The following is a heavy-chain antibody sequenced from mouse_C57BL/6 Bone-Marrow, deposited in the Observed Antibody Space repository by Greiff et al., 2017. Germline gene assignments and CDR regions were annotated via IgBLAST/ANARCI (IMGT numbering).Heavy chain of an antibody. CDR1: GFTFSSYG. J-gene: IGHJ1*03. CDR3: ARRGLLRYFDV. V-gene: IGHV5-6*02. Sequence: EVKLMESGGDLVKPGGSLKLSCAASGFTFSSYGMSWVRQTPDKRLEWVATISSGGSYTYYPDSVKGRFTISRDNAKNTLYLQMSSLKSEDTAMYYCARRGLLRYFDVWGTGTTVTVSS. D-gene: IGHD1-1*01. CDR2: ISSGGSYT.